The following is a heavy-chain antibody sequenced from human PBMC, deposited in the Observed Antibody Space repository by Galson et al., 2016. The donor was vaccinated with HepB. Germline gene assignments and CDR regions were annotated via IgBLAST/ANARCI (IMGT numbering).Heavy chain of an antibody. J-gene: IGHJ5*02. CDR2: INPNSGGT. V-gene: IGHV1-2*04. D-gene: IGHD6-13*01. CDR3: ARDLGNSWYPWFDP. CDR1: GYKFTGYY. Sequence: SVKVSCKASGYKFTGYYIHWLRQAPGQGLEWMGWINPNSGGTNYAEKFQGWVTMTRDTSISTVHMELNRLRSDDTALYYCARDLGNSWYPWFDPWGQGTLVTVSS.